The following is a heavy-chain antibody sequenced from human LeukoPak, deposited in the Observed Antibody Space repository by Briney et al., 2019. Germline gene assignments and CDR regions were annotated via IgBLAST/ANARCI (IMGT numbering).Heavy chain of an antibody. D-gene: IGHD5-18*01. J-gene: IGHJ4*02. CDR3: ARRGYSYGCRDCGYYFDY. V-gene: IGHV4-34*01. Sequence: SETLSLTCAVYGGSFSGYYWSWIRQPPGKGLEWIGEINHSGSTNYNPSLKSRVTISVDTSKNQFSLKLTSVTAADTAVYYCARRGYSYGCRDCGYYFDYWGQGTLVTVSS. CDR1: GGSFSGYY. CDR2: INHSGST.